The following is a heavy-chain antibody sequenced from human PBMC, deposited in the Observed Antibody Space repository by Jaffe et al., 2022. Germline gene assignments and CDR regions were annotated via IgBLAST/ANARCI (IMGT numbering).Heavy chain of an antibody. J-gene: IGHJ4*02. CDR3: AAVYQPLLYVGFDY. CDR2: IYHSGST. D-gene: IGHD2-2*02. V-gene: IGHV4-38-2*01. CDR1: GYSISSGYY. Sequence: QVQLQESGPGLVKPSETLSLTCAVSGYSISSGYYWGWIRQPPGKGLEWIGSIYHSGSTYYNPSLKSRVTISVDTSKNQFSLKLSSVTAADTAVYYCAAVYQPLLYVGFDYWGQGTLVTVSS.